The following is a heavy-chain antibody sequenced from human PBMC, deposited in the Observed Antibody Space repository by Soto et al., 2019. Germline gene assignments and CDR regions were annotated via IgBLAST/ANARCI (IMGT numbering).Heavy chain of an antibody. CDR1: GGTFSSYA. J-gene: IGHJ3*02. V-gene: IGHV1-69*13. CDR2: IIPIFGTA. D-gene: IGHD2-15*01. Sequence: ASVKVSCKASGGTFSSYAISWVRQAPGQGLEWMGGIIPIFGTANYAQKFQGRVTITADESTSTAYMELSSLRSEDTAVYYCARLDLLGYCSGGSCPGLAFDIWGQGTMVTVSS. CDR3: ARLDLLGYCSGGSCPGLAFDI.